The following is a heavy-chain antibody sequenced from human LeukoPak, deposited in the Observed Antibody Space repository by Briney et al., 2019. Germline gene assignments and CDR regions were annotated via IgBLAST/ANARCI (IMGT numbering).Heavy chain of an antibody. J-gene: IGHJ4*02. CDR2: IYSSDNT. V-gene: IGHV3-66*02. Sequence: GGSLRLSCAASGFTVSGNYMSWVRQAPGKGLEWVSVIYSSDNTYYIDSVKGRFTISRDNSKNTLYLQMNSLRAEDTAVYYCAGRRVLDASFDYWGQGTLVTVSS. CDR1: GFTVSGNY. D-gene: IGHD3-16*01. CDR3: AGRRVLDASFDY.